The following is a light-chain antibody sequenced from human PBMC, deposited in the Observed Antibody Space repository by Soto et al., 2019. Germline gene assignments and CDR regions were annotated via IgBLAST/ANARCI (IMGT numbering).Light chain of an antibody. V-gene: IGKV3-15*01. CDR1: QVVSSN. CDR3: QQYNSLPRT. CDR2: GAS. J-gene: IGKJ1*01. Sequence: EKVIKQAPASLSKYQKERETISCSVSQVVSSNLAWYQHKPGQAPWLLIYGASTRATNIPPMFSGSGFGTEFILIISSLQSEDFAVYYCQQYNSLPRTFGQGTK.